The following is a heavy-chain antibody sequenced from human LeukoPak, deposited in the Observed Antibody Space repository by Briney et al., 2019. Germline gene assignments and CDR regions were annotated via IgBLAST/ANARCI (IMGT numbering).Heavy chain of an antibody. D-gene: IGHD5-18*01. Sequence: NSSETLSLTCTVSGGSISSSSYYWGWIRQPPGKGLEWIGSIYYSGSTYYNPSLKSRVTISVDTSKNQFSLKLSSVTAADTAVYYCASTRRGYSYGPSYYYYMDVWGKGTTVTVSS. J-gene: IGHJ6*03. CDR3: ASTRRGYSYGPSYYYYMDV. CDR1: GGSISSSSYY. V-gene: IGHV4-39*07. CDR2: IYYSGST.